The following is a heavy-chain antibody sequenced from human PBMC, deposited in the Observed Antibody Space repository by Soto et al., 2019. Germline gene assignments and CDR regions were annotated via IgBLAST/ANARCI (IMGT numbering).Heavy chain of an antibody. J-gene: IGHJ4*02. CDR2: IDRSAST. D-gene: IGHD1-1*01. Sequence: QVQLQQWGAGLLKPSETLSLTCTVSGESLSGYSWTWVRQPPGKGLEWIADIDRSASTYYSPSIKSRATISVDTSKNQFSLNLTSVTAADTAVYYCARGGAWKRIGWVYWGQGSLVTVSS. V-gene: IGHV4-34*02. CDR1: GESLSGYS. CDR3: ARGGAWKRIGWVY.